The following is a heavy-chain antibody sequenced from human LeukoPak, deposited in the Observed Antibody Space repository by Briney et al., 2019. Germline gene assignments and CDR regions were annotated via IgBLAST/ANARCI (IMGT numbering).Heavy chain of an antibody. Sequence: ASVKVSCKASGYTFTGYYMHWVRQAPRQGLEWMGWINPNSGGTNYAQKFQGRVTMTRDTSISTAYMELSRLRSDDTAVYYCARDLLGYYFGSGNYGSFDTWGQGTLVTVSS. CDR3: ARDLLGYYFGSGNYGSFDT. V-gene: IGHV1-2*02. J-gene: IGHJ5*02. CDR1: GYTFTGYY. D-gene: IGHD3-10*01. CDR2: INPNSGGT.